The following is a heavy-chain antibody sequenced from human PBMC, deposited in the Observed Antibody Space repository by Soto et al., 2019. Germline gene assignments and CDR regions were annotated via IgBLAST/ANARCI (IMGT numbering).Heavy chain of an antibody. D-gene: IGHD6-13*01. V-gene: IGHV3-30*01. J-gene: IGHJ4*02. CDR2: ISYDGTNK. CDR1: GFTFRSYA. CDR3: ARGDSNSWSDY. Sequence: QVQVVESGGGVVQPGRSLRLSCAASGFTFRSYAMDWVRQAPGKGLEWVAVISYDGTNKYYADSVKGRFTISRDNSKNTLSLQMNSLRAEDTAVYYCARGDSNSWSDYWGQGTLVTVSS.